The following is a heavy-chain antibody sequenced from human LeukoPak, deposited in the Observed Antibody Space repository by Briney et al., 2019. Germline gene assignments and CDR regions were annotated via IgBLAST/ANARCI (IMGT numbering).Heavy chain of an antibody. J-gene: IGHJ6*02. Sequence: AGGSLRLSCAASGFTFSSYSMNWVRQAPGKGLEWVSSISSSSSYIYYADSVKGRFTISRDNAKNSLYLQMNSLRAEDTAVYYCARAGLSILYYYHGMDVWGQGTTVTVSS. CDR3: ARAGLSILYYYHGMDV. CDR1: GFTFSSYS. V-gene: IGHV3-21*01. CDR2: ISSSSSYI. D-gene: IGHD6-6*01.